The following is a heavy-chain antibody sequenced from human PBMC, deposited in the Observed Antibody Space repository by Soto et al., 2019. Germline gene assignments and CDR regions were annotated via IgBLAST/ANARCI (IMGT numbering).Heavy chain of an antibody. D-gene: IGHD3-16*01. J-gene: IGHJ4*02. CDR1: GGSISSGDYY. Sequence: SETLSLTCSVSGGSISSGDYYWSWIRQPPGKGLEWIGYIYYSGSTYYNPSLKSRVTISVDTSKNQFSLKLSSVTAADTAVYYCARCYTFGGVPFDYWGQGTLVTVSS. CDR3: ARCYTFGGVPFDY. CDR2: IYYSGST. V-gene: IGHV4-30-4*01.